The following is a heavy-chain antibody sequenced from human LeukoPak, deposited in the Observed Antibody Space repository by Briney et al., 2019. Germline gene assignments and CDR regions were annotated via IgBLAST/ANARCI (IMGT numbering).Heavy chain of an antibody. CDR1: GYTLTELS. CDR3: ARALMVRGAQWPNWFDP. J-gene: IGHJ5*02. V-gene: IGHV1-24*01. Sequence: AASVKVSCKVSGYTLTELSMHWVRQAPGKGLEWMGGFDPEDGETIYAQKFQGRVTMTEDTSTDTAYMELSSLRSEDTAVYYCARALMVRGAQWPNWFDPWGQGTLVTVSS. CDR2: FDPEDGET. D-gene: IGHD3-10*01.